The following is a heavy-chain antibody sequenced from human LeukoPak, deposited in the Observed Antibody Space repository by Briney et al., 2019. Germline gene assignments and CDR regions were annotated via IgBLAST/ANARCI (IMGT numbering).Heavy chain of an antibody. J-gene: IGHJ4*02. CDR2: IHYSGTI. CDR3: ATYYYPPGRYHMFDY. CDR1: GGSISSGDYY. V-gene: IGHV4-31*03. D-gene: IGHD3-10*01. Sequence: PSETLSLTCTVSGGSISSGDYYWSWIRQHPGEGLEWIGYIHYSGTIYYNPSLRSRVTILVDTSKNRFSLKLSSVTAADTAVYYCATYYYPPGRYHMFDYWGQGALVTVSS.